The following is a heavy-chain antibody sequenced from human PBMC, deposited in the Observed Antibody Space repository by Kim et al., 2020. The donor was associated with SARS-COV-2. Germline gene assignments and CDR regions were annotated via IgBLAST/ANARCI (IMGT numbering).Heavy chain of an antibody. V-gene: IGHV4-61*01. Sequence: SETLSLTCTVSGGSVSSGSYYWSWIRQPPGNGLEWIGYIYYSGSTNYNPSLKSRVTISVDTSKNQFSLKLSSVTAADTAVYYCARDPDDSSGYYYDFQHWGQGTLVTVSS. CDR1: GGSVSSGSYY. CDR3: ARDPDDSSGYYYDFQH. CDR2: IYYSGST. D-gene: IGHD3-22*01. J-gene: IGHJ1*01.